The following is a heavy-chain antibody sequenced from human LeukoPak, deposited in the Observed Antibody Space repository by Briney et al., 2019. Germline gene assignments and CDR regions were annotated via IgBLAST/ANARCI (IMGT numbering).Heavy chain of an antibody. CDR3: AAGLITIAAFDI. J-gene: IGHJ3*02. V-gene: IGHV4-59*08. Sequence: SETLSLTCTVSGGSISSYYWSWIRQPPGKGLEWIGYIYYSGSTNYNPSLKSRVTISVDTSKNQFSPKLSSVTAADTAVYYCAAGLITIAAFDIWGQGTMVTVSS. CDR1: GGSISSYY. D-gene: IGHD3-9*01. CDR2: IYYSGST.